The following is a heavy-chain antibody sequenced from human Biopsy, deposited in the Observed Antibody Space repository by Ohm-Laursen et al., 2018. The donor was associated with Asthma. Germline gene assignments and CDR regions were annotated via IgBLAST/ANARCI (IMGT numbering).Heavy chain of an antibody. CDR2: ISWNSGTI. CDR1: GFTLEEYA. Sequence: SLRLSCTASGFTLEEYAMHWVRQPPGKGLEWVSGISWNSGTIAYADSVKGRFTISRDNSNNSVYLQMNSLRPEDTALYFCSRDRGGSTRGGYYYYGMDVWGQGTTVTVSS. V-gene: IGHV3-9*01. CDR3: SRDRGGSTRGGYYYYGMDV. J-gene: IGHJ6*02. D-gene: IGHD2-15*01.